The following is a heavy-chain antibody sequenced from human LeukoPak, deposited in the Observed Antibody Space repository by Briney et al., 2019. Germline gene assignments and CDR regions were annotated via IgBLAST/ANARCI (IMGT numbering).Heavy chain of an antibody. V-gene: IGHV1-69*06. Sequence: GSSVKVSCKASGGTFSSYAFSWVRQAPGQGLEWMGGIIPIFGTGSYAQKFQGRVTMTEDTSTDTAYMELSSLRSEDTAVYYCATESERLLYPFDYWGQGTLVTVSS. CDR3: ATESERLLYPFDY. D-gene: IGHD2-15*01. CDR2: IIPIFGTG. J-gene: IGHJ4*02. CDR1: GGTFSSYA.